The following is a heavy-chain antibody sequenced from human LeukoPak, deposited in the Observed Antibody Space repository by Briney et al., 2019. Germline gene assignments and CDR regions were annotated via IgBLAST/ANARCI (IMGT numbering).Heavy chain of an antibody. CDR3: ARGRDRYYFDY. CDR1: GFTFSSYA. J-gene: IGHJ4*02. CDR2: IYSGGST. Sequence: PGGSLRLSCAASGFTFSSYAMGWVRQAPGKGLEWVSVIYSGGSTYYADSVKGRFTTSRDNSKNTLYLQMNSLRAEDTAVYYCARGRDRYYFDYWGQGTLVTVSS. D-gene: IGHD1-14*01. V-gene: IGHV3-53*01.